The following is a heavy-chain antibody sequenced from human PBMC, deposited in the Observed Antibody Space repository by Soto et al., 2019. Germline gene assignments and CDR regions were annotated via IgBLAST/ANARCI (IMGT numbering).Heavy chain of an antibody. D-gene: IGHD3-3*01. J-gene: IGHJ6*02. CDR2: TYYSGST. CDR1: GASISSSSYY. Sequence: SETLSLTCTVSGASISSSSYYWGWIRQPPGKGLEWIGSTYYSGSTYYNPSLKSRVTISVDTAKNQFSLKLSSVTAADTAVYYCALLEWLFDGMDVWGQGTTVTVSS. V-gene: IGHV4-39*01. CDR3: ALLEWLFDGMDV.